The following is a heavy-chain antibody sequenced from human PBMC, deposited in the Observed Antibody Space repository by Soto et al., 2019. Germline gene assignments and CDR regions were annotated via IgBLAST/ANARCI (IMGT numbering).Heavy chain of an antibody. CDR1: GGTFSSYT. CDR3: VTNCGGDCYKRYFDY. Sequence: SVKVSCKASGGTFSSYTISWVRQAPGQGLEWMGRIIPILGIANYAQKFQGRVTITADKSTSTAYMELSSLRSEDTAVYYCVTNCGGDCYKRYFDYWGQGTLVTVSS. CDR2: IIPILGIA. V-gene: IGHV1-69*02. J-gene: IGHJ4*02. D-gene: IGHD2-21*02.